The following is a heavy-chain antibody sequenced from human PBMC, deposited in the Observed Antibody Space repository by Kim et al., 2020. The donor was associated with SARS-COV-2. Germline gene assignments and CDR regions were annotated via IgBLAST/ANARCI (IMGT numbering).Heavy chain of an antibody. Sequence: GGSLRLSCAASGFTFSSYAMHWVRQAPGKGLEWVAVISYDGSNKYYADSVKGRFTISRDNSKNTLYLQMNSLRAEDTAVYYCARDREVVVPAAFLNAFDIWGQGRMVTVSS. J-gene: IGHJ3*02. CDR1: GFTFSSYA. V-gene: IGHV3-30-3*01. CDR2: ISYDGSNK. D-gene: IGHD2-2*01. CDR3: ARDREVVVPAAFLNAFDI.